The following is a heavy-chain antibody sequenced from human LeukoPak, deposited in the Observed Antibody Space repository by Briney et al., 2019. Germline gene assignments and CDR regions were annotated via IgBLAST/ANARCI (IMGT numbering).Heavy chain of an antibody. CDR2: IYYSGST. D-gene: IGHD2-2*01. CDR3: AREASSRAFDI. J-gene: IGHJ3*02. Sequence: AETLSLTCTVSGVSISSYYWSWIRQPPGKGLEWIGYIYYSGSTNYNPSLKSRVTISVDTSKNQFSLKLSSVTAADTAVYYCAREASSRAFDIWGQGTMVTVSS. CDR1: GVSISSYY. V-gene: IGHV4-59*12.